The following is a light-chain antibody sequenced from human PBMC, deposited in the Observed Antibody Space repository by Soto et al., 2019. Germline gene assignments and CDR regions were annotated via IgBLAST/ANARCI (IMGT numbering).Light chain of an antibody. CDR1: QTVNIRY. CDR2: GAS. CDR3: QQYDDSQGFI. Sequence: DIVLTQSPVTLSLSPGDRATLSCRASQTVNIRYLAWYQQRPGQAPRLLIYGASNRATAIPGRFSGSGSGTEFTLTISRLEAEDFAGYYCQQYDDSQGFIFGPGTKVDLK. J-gene: IGKJ3*01. V-gene: IGKV3-20*01.